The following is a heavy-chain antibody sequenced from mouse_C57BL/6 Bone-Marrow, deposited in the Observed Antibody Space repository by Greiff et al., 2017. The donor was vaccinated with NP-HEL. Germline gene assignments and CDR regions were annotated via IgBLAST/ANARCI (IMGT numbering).Heavy chain of an antibody. CDR1: GFSLTSYG. CDR2: IWSGGST. V-gene: IGHV2-2*01. J-gene: IGHJ3*01. Sequence: VKLVESGPGLVQPSQSLSITCTVSGFSLTSYGVHWVRQSPGKGLEWLGVIWSGGSTDYKSAFISRLSISKDNSKSQVFFKMNSLQADDTAIYYCASFTPEFAYWGQGTLVTVSA. CDR3: ASFTPEFAY.